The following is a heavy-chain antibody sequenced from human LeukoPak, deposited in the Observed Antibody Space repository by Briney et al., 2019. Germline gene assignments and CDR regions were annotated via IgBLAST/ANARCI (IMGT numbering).Heavy chain of an antibody. CDR1: GGSISSGDYY. J-gene: IGHJ4*02. CDR2: IYYSGST. Sequence: SETLSLTCTVSGGSISSGDYYWSWIRQPPGKGLEWIGYIYYSGSTYYNPSLKSRVTISVDTSKNQFSLKLSSVTAADTAVYYCAASFSYYYDSSGYYSFDYWGQGTLVTVSS. V-gene: IGHV4-30-4*01. CDR3: AASFSYYYDSSGYYSFDY. D-gene: IGHD3-22*01.